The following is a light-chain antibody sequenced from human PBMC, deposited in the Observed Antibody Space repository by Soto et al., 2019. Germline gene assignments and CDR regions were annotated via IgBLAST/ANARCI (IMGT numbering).Light chain of an antibody. CDR3: QQSYSTPYT. CDR1: QSISSY. J-gene: IGKJ2*01. Sequence: DLQMTRSPSSLSASVGDRVTITCRASQSISSYLNWYQQKPGKAPKLLIYAASSLQSGVPSRFSGNGSGTDFTLTISSLQPEDFATYYCQQSYSTPYTFGQGTKLEIK. V-gene: IGKV1-39*01. CDR2: AAS.